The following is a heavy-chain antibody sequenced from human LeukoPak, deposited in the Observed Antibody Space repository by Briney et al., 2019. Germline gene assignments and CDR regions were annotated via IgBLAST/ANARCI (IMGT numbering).Heavy chain of an antibody. CDR1: GGSISSSSYY. V-gene: IGHV4-39*07. Sequence: SETLSLTCTVSGGSISSSSYYWGWIRQPPGKGLEWIGSIYYSGSTYYNPSLKSRVTISVDTSKNQFSLKLSSVTAADTAVYYCAREGGGIARSGLVLYWGQGTLVTVSS. J-gene: IGHJ4*02. D-gene: IGHD6-13*01. CDR2: IYYSGST. CDR3: AREGGGIARSGLVLY.